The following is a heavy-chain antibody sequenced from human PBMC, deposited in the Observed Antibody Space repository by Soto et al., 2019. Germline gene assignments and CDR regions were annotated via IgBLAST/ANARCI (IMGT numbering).Heavy chain of an antibody. J-gene: IGHJ6*02. Sequence: SETLSLTCAVYGGSFSGYYWSWIRQPPGKGLEWIGEINHSGSTNYNPSLKSRVTISVDTSKNQFSLKLSSVTAADTAVYYCARGGIAAAGTWRSYYYYGMDVWGQGTTVT. V-gene: IGHV4-34*01. CDR2: INHSGST. D-gene: IGHD6-13*01. CDR3: ARGGIAAAGTWRSYYYYGMDV. CDR1: GGSFSGYY.